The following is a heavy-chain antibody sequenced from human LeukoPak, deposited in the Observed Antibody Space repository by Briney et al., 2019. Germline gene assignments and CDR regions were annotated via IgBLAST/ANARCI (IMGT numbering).Heavy chain of an antibody. CDR3: ARDLATRQRTGLYDS. CDR2: IYVDGST. Sequence: PGGSLRLSCAASGISVSSNYMSWVRQAPGKGLQWVSVIYVDGSTYYADSVKSRITISRDNSRNTLYLQMNSLRAEDTAVYYCARDLATRQRTGLYDSWGQGALVTVSS. D-gene: IGHD3-16*02. J-gene: IGHJ4*02. V-gene: IGHV3-66*01. CDR1: GISVSSNY.